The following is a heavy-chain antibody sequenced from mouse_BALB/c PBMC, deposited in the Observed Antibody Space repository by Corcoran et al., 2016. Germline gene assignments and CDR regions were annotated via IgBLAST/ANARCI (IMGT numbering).Heavy chain of an antibody. CDR2: ILPGSGST. J-gene: IGHJ4*01. V-gene: IGHV1-9*01. D-gene: IGHD2-4*01. Sequence: QVQLQQSGAELMKPGASVKISCKATGYTFSSYWIEWVKQRPGHGLEWIGEILPGSGSTNYNEKFKGKATFTADTSSNTAYMQLSSLTSEDSAVYYCAREQERTLDYDYDLYYYAMDYWGQGTSVTVSS. CDR1: GYTFSSYW. CDR3: AREQERTLDYDYDLYYYAMDY.